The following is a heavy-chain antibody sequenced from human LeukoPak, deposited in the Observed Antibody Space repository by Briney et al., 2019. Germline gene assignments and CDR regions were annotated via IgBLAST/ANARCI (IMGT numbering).Heavy chain of an antibody. Sequence: PGRSLRLSCAASGFTFSSYAMHWVRQAPGKGLEWVAVISYDGSNKYYADSVKGRFTISRDNSKNTLYLQMNSLRAEDTAVYYCARQTAAGAFDIWGQGTVVTVSS. CDR2: ISYDGSNK. CDR3: ARQTAAGAFDI. D-gene: IGHD6-13*01. V-gene: IGHV3-30*04. CDR1: GFTFSSYA. J-gene: IGHJ3*02.